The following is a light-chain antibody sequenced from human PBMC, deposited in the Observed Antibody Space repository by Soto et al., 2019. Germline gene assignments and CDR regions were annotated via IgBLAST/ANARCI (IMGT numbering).Light chain of an antibody. J-gene: IGKJ5*01. CDR1: QSVSSN. CDR2: GAS. V-gene: IGKV3-15*01. CDR3: QQSYSTPLVT. Sequence: EIVMTQSPATLSVSPGERATLSCRASQSVSSNLAWYQQKPGQAPRLLIYGASTRATGVPARFSGSGSGTDFTLTISSLQPEDFATYYCQQSYSTPLVTFGQGTRLEIK.